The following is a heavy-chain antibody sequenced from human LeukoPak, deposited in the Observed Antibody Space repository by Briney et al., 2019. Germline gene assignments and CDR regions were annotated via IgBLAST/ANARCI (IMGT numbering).Heavy chain of an antibody. J-gene: IGHJ5*02. CDR2: ISYDGSNK. CDR1: GFTFSSYG. V-gene: IGHV3-30*03. CDR3: ARDWCSGGSCYSTQLNWFDP. Sequence: GGSLRLSCAASGFTFSSYGMHWVRQAPGKGLEWVAVISYDGSNKYYADSVKGRFTISRDNAKNSLYLQMNSLRAEDTAVYYCARDWCSGGSCYSTQLNWFDPWGQGTLVTVSS. D-gene: IGHD2-15*01.